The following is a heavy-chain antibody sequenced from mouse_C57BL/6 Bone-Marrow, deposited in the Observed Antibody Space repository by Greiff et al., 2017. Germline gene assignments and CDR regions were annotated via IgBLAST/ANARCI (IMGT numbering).Heavy chain of an antibody. CDR3: TDDSNYAMDY. D-gene: IGHD1-1*01. CDR2: IDPENGDT. CDR1: GFNIKDDY. J-gene: IGHJ4*01. Sequence: VQLQQSGAELVRPGASVKLSCTASGFNIKDDYMHWVKQRPEQGLEWIGWIDPENGDTEYASKFQGKATITADPSSNTAYLQLSSLTSEDTAVYYCTDDSNYAMDYWGQGTSVSVSS. V-gene: IGHV14-4*01.